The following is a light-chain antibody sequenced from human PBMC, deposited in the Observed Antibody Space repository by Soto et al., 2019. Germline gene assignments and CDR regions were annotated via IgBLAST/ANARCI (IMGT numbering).Light chain of an antibody. CDR2: DAS. CDR3: QQYDNLPLT. J-gene: IGKJ4*01. Sequence: DIQMTQSPSSLSASVGDRVTITCQASQDISNYLNWYQQRPGKAPKLLIYDASNLETGVPSRFSGSGSGTDFTFTISSLQPEDIATYYCQQYDNLPLTFGGGTMVDI. V-gene: IGKV1-33*01. CDR1: QDISNY.